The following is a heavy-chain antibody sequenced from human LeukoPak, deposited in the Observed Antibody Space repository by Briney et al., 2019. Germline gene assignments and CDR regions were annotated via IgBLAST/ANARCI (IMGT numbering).Heavy chain of an antibody. CDR1: GFTFSSYG. J-gene: IGHJ4*02. V-gene: IGHV3-30*03. Sequence: GGSLRLSCAASGFTFSSYGMHWVRQAPGKGLEWVAVISYDGSNKYYADSVKGRFTISRDNSKNTLYLQMNSLRAEDTAVYYCASSNIVATSLDYWGQGTLVTVSS. CDR3: ASSNIVATSLDY. D-gene: IGHD5-12*01. CDR2: ISYDGSNK.